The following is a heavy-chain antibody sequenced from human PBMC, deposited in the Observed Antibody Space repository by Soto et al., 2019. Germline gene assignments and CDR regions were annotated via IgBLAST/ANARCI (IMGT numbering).Heavy chain of an antibody. D-gene: IGHD3-16*02. CDR2: ISTNSVHT. Sequence: QVQLVQSVTEVKKPGASVKVSCKASGYTFTNYGITWVRQAPGQGLEWMGWISTNSVHTDYAQKFRGRVTMTTDRSTTTAYMGLRSLRSDDTAVYYCAREEYRQVDHWGQGTLVTVSS. J-gene: IGHJ5*02. V-gene: IGHV1-18*04. CDR1: GYTFTNYG. CDR3: AREEYRQVDH.